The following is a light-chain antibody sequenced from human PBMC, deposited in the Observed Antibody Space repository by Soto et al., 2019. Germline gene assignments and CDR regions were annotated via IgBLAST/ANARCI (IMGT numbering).Light chain of an antibody. CDR2: AAS. J-gene: IGKJ1*01. V-gene: IGKV1-39*01. CDR1: QSISTH. Sequence: DIQMTQSPSSLSASVGDRVTITCRASQSISTHLNWYQQKPGKAPNLLIYAASSLQSWVPSRFSGSGSGTDFTLTISSLQPEDFATYSCQKSYTTPWTFGQGTKVDIK. CDR3: QKSYTTPWT.